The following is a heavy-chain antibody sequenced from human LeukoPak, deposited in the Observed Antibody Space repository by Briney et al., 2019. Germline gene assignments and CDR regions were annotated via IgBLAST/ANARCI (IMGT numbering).Heavy chain of an antibody. Sequence: GGSLRLSCAASGFTFSSYWMSWVRQAPGKGLEWVANIKQDGSEKYYVDSVKGRFTISRDNAKNSLYLQMNSLKTEDTAVYYCNTDRKRAYSSGWYGPSNYYYYYYMDVWGKGTTVTVSS. D-gene: IGHD6-19*01. J-gene: IGHJ6*03. V-gene: IGHV3-7*03. CDR2: IKQDGSEK. CDR3: NTDRKRAYSSGWYGPSNYYYYYYMDV. CDR1: GFTFSSYW.